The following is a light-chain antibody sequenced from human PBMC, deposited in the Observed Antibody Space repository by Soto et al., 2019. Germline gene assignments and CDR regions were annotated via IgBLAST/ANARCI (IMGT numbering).Light chain of an antibody. V-gene: IGLV2-14*01. Sequence: QCALAQPASVCGSPGQSTTISCTGASSDVGGYNYVSWYQQHPGKAPKLIYEVSNRPSGVSNRFSGSKSGNTASLTISGLQAEEEADYYCSSYTSSSNYVFGTGTKVTAL. J-gene: IGLJ1*01. CDR3: SSYTSSSNYV. CDR2: EVS. CDR1: SSDVGGYNY.